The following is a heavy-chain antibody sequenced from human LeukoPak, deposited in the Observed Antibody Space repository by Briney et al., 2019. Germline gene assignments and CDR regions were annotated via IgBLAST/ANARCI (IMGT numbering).Heavy chain of an antibody. J-gene: IGHJ4*02. CDR3: AREIGSRGWYYFDY. V-gene: IGHV1-69*05. Sequence: SVKVSCKASGGTFSSYAISWVRQAPGQGLEWTGRIIPIFGTANYAQKFQGRVTITTDESTSTAYMELSSLRSEDTAVYYCAREIGSRGWYYFDYWGQGTLVTVSS. CDR1: GGTFSSYA. D-gene: IGHD6-19*01. CDR2: IIPIFGTA.